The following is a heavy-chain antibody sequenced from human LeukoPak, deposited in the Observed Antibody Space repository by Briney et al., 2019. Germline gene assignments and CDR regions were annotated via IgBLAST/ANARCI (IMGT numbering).Heavy chain of an antibody. Sequence: GGSLRLSCAASGFNVRSNYMSWLRQAPGKGLEWVSLIYSGGTTYYADSVKGRFTISRDNSKNTLNLQMNSLRAEDTAVYYCASGEWPHDYWGQGTLVTVSS. D-gene: IGHD3-10*01. J-gene: IGHJ4*02. CDR3: ASGEWPHDY. CDR1: GFNVRSNY. V-gene: IGHV3-53*01. CDR2: IYSGGTT.